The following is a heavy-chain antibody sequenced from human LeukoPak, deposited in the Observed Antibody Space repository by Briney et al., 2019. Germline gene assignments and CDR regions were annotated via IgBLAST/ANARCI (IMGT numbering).Heavy chain of an antibody. V-gene: IGHV3-23*01. CDR2: ISGSGGST. J-gene: IGHJ5*02. CDR3: AKRGDHTVPGRNSWFDP. Sequence: PGGSLRLSCAASGFTFSSYAMSWVRQAPGKGLEWVSAISGSGGSTYYADSVKGRFTISRDNSKNTLYLQMNSLRAEDTAVYYCAKRGDHTVPGRNSWFDPWGQGTLVTVSS. CDR1: GFTFSSYA. D-gene: IGHD2-21*02.